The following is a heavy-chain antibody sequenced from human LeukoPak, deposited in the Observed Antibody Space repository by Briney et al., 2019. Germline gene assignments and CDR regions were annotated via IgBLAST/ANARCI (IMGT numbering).Heavy chain of an antibody. CDR3: ARHRGSSWYAIDY. CDR1: GYSFTNYW. J-gene: IGHJ4*02. D-gene: IGHD6-13*01. V-gene: IGHV5-51*01. CDR2: IYPGDSDT. Sequence: GESLKISCKGSGYSFTNYWIGWVRQMPGKGLEWMGIIYPGDSDTRYSPSFQGQVIISADKSISTAYLQWSSLKASDTAMYYCARHRGSSWYAIDYWGQGTLVTVSS.